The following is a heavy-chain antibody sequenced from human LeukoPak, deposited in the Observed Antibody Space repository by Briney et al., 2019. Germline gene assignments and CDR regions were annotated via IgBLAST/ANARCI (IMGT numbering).Heavy chain of an antibody. CDR3: ARRPIPLRRGGDYYDY. CDR2: IYYSGST. J-gene: IGHJ4*02. D-gene: IGHD2-21*01. CDR1: GGSISSYY. Sequence: SETLSPTCTVSGGSISSYYWSWIRQPPGKGLEWIGYIYYSGSTNYNPSLKSRVTISVDTSKNQFSLKLSSVTAADTAVYYCARRPIPLRRGGDYYDYWGQGTLVTVSS. V-gene: IGHV4-59*08.